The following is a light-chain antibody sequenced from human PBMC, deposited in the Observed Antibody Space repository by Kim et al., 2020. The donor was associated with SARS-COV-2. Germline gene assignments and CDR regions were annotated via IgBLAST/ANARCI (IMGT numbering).Light chain of an antibody. CDR3: QKYDIAPWT. Sequence: ASVGDRVNITCRASQAISHYLAWYQQKPGKVPKPLIYAGSTLQSGVPSRFSGSGSGTDFTLTISSLQPEDVATYYCQKYDIAPWTFGQGTKVDIK. J-gene: IGKJ1*01. CDR2: AGS. V-gene: IGKV1-27*01. CDR1: QAISHY.